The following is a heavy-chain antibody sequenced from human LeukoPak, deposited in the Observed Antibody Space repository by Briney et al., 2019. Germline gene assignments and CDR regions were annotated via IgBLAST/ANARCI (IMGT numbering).Heavy chain of an antibody. CDR2: ISGSGGST. V-gene: IGHV3-23*01. CDR3: ARVGNNTSGY. Sequence: GGSLRLSCAASGFTFSSYAMSWVRQAPGKGLEWVSAISGSGGSTYYADSAKGRFTISRDNAKNSLYLQMNSLRAEDTAVYSCARVGNNTSGYWGQGTLVTVSS. D-gene: IGHD1-14*01. J-gene: IGHJ4*02. CDR1: GFTFSSYA.